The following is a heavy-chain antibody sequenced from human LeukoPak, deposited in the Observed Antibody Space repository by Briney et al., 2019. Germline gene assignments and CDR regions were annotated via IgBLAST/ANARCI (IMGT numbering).Heavy chain of an antibody. CDR1: GFTFSSYG. V-gene: IGHV3-33*01. CDR2: IWYDGSNK. D-gene: IGHD1-26*01. CDR3: ARVGATSGGSNWFDP. J-gene: IGHJ5*02. Sequence: PGGSLRLSCAASGFTFSSYGMHWVRQAPGKGLEWVAVIWYDGSNKYYADSVKGRFTIPRDNSKNTLYLQMNSLRAEDTAVYYCARVGATSGGSNWFDPWGQGTLVTVSS.